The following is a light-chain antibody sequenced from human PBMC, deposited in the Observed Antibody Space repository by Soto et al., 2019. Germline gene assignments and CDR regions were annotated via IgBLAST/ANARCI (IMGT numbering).Light chain of an antibody. V-gene: IGLV2-14*01. CDR2: EVS. J-gene: IGLJ1*01. CDR1: SSDIGGYKY. CDR3: SSYTSSTLDV. Sequence: QSALTQAASVSGSSGQSITIYCTGTSSDIGGYKYVSWYQQHPGKAPKLIIFEVSNRPSGVSHRFSGSKSGNTASLTISGLQAEDEADYYCSSYTSSTLDVFGTGTKVTVL.